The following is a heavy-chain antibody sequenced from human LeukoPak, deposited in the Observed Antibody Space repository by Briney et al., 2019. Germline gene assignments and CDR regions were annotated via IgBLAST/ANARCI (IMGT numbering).Heavy chain of an antibody. CDR2: FSWDGMTT. J-gene: IGHJ4*02. CDR1: GFNFKDYT. D-gene: IGHD3-3*01. CDR3: AKGGPNDFWSPDLVDY. V-gene: IGHV3-43*01. Sequence: PGGSLRLSCVASGFNFKDYTMHWVRQAPGKSLEWVSLFSWDGMTTYYADSVKGRFTISRDNSKNTLYLQMNSLRAEDTAVYYCAKGGPNDFWSPDLVDYWGQGTLVTVSS.